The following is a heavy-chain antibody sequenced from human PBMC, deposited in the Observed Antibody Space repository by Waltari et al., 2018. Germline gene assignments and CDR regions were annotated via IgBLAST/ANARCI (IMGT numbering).Heavy chain of an antibody. D-gene: IGHD2-15*01. CDR2: IYSGGIT. Sequence: ELQLVESGGGLIQPGGSLRLSCAASGFNVNTHYMSWVRQALGKGLGWMSVIYSGGITYYADSVKGRFTISRDSYRNTLSLQMISLRAEDTAVYYCARAESGGMFDYYYGMDVWGQGTTVTVSS. J-gene: IGHJ6*02. CDR1: GFNVNTHY. CDR3: ARAESGGMFDYYYGMDV. V-gene: IGHV3-53*01.